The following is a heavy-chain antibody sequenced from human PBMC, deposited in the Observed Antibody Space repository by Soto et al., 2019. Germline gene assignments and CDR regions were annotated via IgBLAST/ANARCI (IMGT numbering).Heavy chain of an antibody. CDR3: ARGDCVGGTCYSLAGSFYYYMDV. D-gene: IGHD2-15*01. J-gene: IGHJ6*03. CDR2: INNDGSVS. V-gene: IGHV3-74*01. Sequence: EVQLVESGGGLVQPGGSLRLSCVASGFTFSNYWMYWVRQAPGEGLVWVSRINNDGSVSSYADSVKGRLTISRDNVKNTLYLQMDSLGAEDTAVYYCARGDCVGGTCYSLAGSFYYYMDVWGKGTTVTV. CDR1: GFTFSNYW.